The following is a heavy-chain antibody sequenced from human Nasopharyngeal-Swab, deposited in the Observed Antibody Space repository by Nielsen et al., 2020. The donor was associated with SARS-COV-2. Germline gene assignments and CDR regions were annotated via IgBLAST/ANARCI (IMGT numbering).Heavy chain of an antibody. J-gene: IGHJ5*02. CDR1: GYTFTSYD. CDR2: MNPNSGNT. D-gene: IGHD3-10*01. V-gene: IGHV1-8*01. CDR3: ARLEVRGVIGP. Sequence: ASVKVSCKASGYTFTSYDINWVRQATGQGLEWMGWMNPNSGNTGYAQKFQGRVTMTRNTSISTAYMELDSLTSADTAVYYCARLEVRGVIGPWGQGTLVTVSS.